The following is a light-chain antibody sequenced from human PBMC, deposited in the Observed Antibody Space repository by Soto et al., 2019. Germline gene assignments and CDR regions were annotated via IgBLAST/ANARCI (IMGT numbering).Light chain of an antibody. CDR3: QQYNSFPWT. Sequence: DIQMTQSPSTLSASVGDTVTVTCRASQSVSGWLAWYQQRPGKAPSLLITDASKLESGVPPRFNGSRSETEFTLTIRNLQPDDFATYYCQQYNSFPWTFGLGTKVDIK. V-gene: IGKV1-5*01. J-gene: IGKJ1*01. CDR2: DAS. CDR1: QSVSGW.